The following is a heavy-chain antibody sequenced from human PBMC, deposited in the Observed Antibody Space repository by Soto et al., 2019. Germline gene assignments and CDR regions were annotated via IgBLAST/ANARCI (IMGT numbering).Heavy chain of an antibody. CDR3: ARDSSARYYGMDV. V-gene: IGHV3-21*01. D-gene: IGHD6-6*01. Sequence: EVQLVESGGGLVKPGGSLRLSCAASGFTFSSYSMNWVRQAPGKGLEWVSSISSSSRYIYYADSVKGRYTISRDNAKNSLYLQMNSLRAEDTAVYYCARDSSARYYGMDVWGQGTTVTVSS. J-gene: IGHJ6*02. CDR2: ISSSSRYI. CDR1: GFTFSSYS.